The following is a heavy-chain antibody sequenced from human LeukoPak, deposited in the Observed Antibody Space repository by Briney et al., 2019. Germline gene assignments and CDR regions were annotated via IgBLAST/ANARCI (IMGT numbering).Heavy chain of an antibody. D-gene: IGHD6-19*01. CDR2: INHSGST. J-gene: IGHJ4*02. Sequence: SETLSPTCAVYGGSFSGYYWSWIRQPPGKGLEWIGEINHSGSTNYNPSLKSRVTISVDTSKNQFSLKLSSVTAADTAVYYCARGEYSSGLRYWGQGTLVTVSS. CDR1: GGSFSGYY. V-gene: IGHV4-34*01. CDR3: ARGEYSSGLRY.